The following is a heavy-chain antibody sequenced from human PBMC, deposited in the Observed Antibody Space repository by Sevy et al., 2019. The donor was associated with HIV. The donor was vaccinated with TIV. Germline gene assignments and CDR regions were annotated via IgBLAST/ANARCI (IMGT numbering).Heavy chain of an antibody. CDR1: GGSINSDH. J-gene: IGHJ3*02. CDR3: ARRNDFDI. Sequence: SETLSLTCTVSGGSINSDHWNWIRQPPGKGLEWIGYVYYTGGTNYNPTLKNRVTISEDRNKNQFSLKLTTVTAADTAVYYCARRNDFDIWGQWTMVTVSS. CDR2: VYYTGGT. V-gene: IGHV4-59*08.